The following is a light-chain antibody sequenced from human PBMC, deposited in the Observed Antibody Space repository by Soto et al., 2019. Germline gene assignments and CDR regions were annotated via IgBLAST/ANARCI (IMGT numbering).Light chain of an antibody. CDR2: EGD. V-gene: IGLV2-23*03. Sequence: QSALTQPASVSGSPGQSITISCTGTTSDVGSYNLVSWYQQYPGIAPKLMIYEGDKRPSGVSDRFSGSKAGNTAYLTISGLQAEDEADYYCCSYAGSPTFVLFGGGTKLTVL. CDR3: CSYAGSPTFVL. CDR1: TSDVGSYNL. J-gene: IGLJ2*01.